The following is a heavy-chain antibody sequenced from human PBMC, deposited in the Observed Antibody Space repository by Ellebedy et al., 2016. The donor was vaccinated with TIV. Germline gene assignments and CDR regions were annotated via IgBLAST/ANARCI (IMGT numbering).Heavy chain of an antibody. CDR2: MIRDGGST. CDR1: GFTFDDYT. V-gene: IGHV3-43*01. CDR3: AKDKDTAMVEGGVFDY. D-gene: IGHD5-18*01. Sequence: GESLKISRAASGFTFDDYTMHWVRQAPGKGLKWVALMIRDGGSTYYADSVKGRFTISRDKSKHSLYLQMNSLRTEDTALYHCAKDKDTAMVEGGVFDYWGQGTLVTVSS. J-gene: IGHJ4*02.